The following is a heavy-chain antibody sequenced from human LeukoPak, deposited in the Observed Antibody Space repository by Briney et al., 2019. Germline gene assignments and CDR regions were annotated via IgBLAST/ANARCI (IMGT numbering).Heavy chain of an antibody. CDR2: IIPIFGTA. J-gene: IGHJ4*02. CDR3: ARETYYYDSSGYRMYYFDY. Sequence: ASVKVSCKASGGTFSSYAISWVRQAPGQGLEWMGGIIPIFGTANYAQKFRGRVTITADKSTSAAYMELSSLRSEDTAVYYCARETYYYDSSGYRMYYFDYWGQGTLVTVSS. V-gene: IGHV1-69*06. D-gene: IGHD3-22*01. CDR1: GGTFSSYA.